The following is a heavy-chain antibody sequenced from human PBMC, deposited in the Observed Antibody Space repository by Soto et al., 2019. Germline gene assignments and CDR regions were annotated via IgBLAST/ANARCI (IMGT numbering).Heavy chain of an antibody. V-gene: IGHV1-18*01. CDR3: ARGNSAELRFLEEHYYGMDV. D-gene: IGHD3-3*01. CDR2: ISAYNGNT. Sequence: GASVKLSCKASGYTFTSYGISCVRQAPRQGLEWMGWISAYNGNTNYAQKLQGRVTMTTDTSTSTAYMELRSLRSDDTAVYYCARGNSAELRFLEEHYYGMDVWGQGTTVTVSS. J-gene: IGHJ6*02. CDR1: GYTFTSYG.